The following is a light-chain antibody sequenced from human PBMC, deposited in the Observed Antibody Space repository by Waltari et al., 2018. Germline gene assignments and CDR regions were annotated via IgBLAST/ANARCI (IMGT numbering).Light chain of an antibody. Sequence: SFELRQPPSLSVSPGQTARITCSGDALSKQYAHWHQQRPGLAPVLVIYKDSERPSGIPERFSGSSSGTTVTLTISGVQAEDEADYYCQSADSSGSVVFGGGTKLTVL. CDR1: ALSKQY. CDR3: QSADSSGSVV. J-gene: IGLJ2*01. V-gene: IGLV3-25*03. CDR2: KDS.